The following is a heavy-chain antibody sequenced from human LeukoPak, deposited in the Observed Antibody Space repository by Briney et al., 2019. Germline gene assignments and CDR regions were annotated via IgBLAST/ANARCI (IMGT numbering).Heavy chain of an antibody. CDR2: IIPIFGTA. CDR3: ARNRGGNPLTLYWYFDL. J-gene: IGHJ2*01. Sequence: ASVKVSCKASGGTFSSYAISWVRQAPGQGLEWMGGIIPIFGTANYAQKFQGRVTITADESTSTAYMELSSLRSDDTAVYYCARNRGGNPLTLYWYFDLWGRGTLVTVSS. D-gene: IGHD4-23*01. V-gene: IGHV1-69*13. CDR1: GGTFSSYA.